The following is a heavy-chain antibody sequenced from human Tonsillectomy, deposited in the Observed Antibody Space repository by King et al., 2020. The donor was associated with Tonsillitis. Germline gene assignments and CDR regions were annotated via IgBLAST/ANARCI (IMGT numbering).Heavy chain of an antibody. CDR1: GFTFNDYW. CDR2: INQDGSKK. J-gene: IGHJ4*02. V-gene: IGHV3-7*01. CDR3: ARDLVVVVVATSVFDY. Sequence: VQLVESGGGLVQPGGSLRLSCAASGFTFNDYWMSWVRQAPGKGLEWVANINQDGSKKYYVDSVKGRFTISRDSAKNSLYLQMNSLRAEDTAVYYCARDLVVVVVATSVFDYWGQGTPDTVSS. D-gene: IGHD2-15*01.